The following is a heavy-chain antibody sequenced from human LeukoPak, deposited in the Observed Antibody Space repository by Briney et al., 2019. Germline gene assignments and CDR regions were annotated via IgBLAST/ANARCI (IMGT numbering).Heavy chain of an antibody. CDR2: ISSSSDYI. D-gene: IGHD6-13*01. V-gene: IGHV3-21*01. CDR1: TFTFSSDS. CDR3: ARDSGSSWREGLNY. J-gene: IGHJ4*02. Sequence: GGSLRLSCAASTFTFSSDSMNWVGQAPGKGLEWVSSISSSSDYIYYADSVKGRFTIFRDNAKNSLYLQMNSLRVEDSAVYYCARDSGSSWREGLNYWGQGTLVTVPS.